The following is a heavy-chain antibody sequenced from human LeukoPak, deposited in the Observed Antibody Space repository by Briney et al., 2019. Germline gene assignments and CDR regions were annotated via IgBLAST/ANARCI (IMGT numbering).Heavy chain of an antibody. CDR1: GGSFSGYD. D-gene: IGHD4-11*01. J-gene: IGHJ6*03. CDR2: INHSGST. CDR3: ARKTTVTPRYYYYYYMGV. V-gene: IGHV4-34*01. Sequence: SESLSLTCAVYGGSFSGYDWSWIRRPPGKGLEWIGEINHSGSTNYNPSLKSRVTISVDTSKNQFSLKLSSVTAADTAVYYCARKTTVTPRYYYYYYMGVWGKGTTVTVSS.